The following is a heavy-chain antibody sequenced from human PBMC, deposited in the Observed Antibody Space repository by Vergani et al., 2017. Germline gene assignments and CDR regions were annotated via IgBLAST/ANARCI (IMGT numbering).Heavy chain of an antibody. Sequence: QVQLVESGGGLVKPGGSLRLSCAASGFTFSDYYMSWICQAPGKGLEWVAYISSSSRYTNYEDSVKGRFTISRDNAKNSLYLQIDSLRAEDTAVYYCARGHYGSGRNAPFDYWGQGTLVTVSS. CDR1: GFTFSDYY. D-gene: IGHD3-10*01. J-gene: IGHJ4*02. CDR2: ISSSSRYT. CDR3: ARGHYGSGRNAPFDY. V-gene: IGHV3-11*05.